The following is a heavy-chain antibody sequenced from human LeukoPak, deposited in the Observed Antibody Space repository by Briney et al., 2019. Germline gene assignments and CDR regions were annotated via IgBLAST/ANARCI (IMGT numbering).Heavy chain of an antibody. CDR3: AKDNWVATRGHYGFDY. CDR2: ISGDGSIT. V-gene: IGHV3-43*02. CDR1: GFTFDDYA. J-gene: IGHJ4*02. Sequence: PGGSLRLSCAASGFTFDDYAMHWDRQPPGKGLECVSLISGDGSITYYADSVKGRFTISRDNSKNSLFLQMNSLRTEDTALYYCAKDNWVATRGHYGFDYWGQGTLVTVSS. D-gene: IGHD5-12*01.